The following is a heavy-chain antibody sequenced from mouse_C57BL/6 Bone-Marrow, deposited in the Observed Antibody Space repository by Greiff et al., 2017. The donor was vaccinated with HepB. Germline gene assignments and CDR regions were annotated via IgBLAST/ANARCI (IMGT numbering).Heavy chain of an antibody. D-gene: IGHD2-14*01. CDR2: INTGGTYT. CDR1: GFTFSTSG. Sequence: EVQVVESGGDLVMPGGSLKLSCVASGFTFSTSGMSWVRQTPDKRLEWVATINTGGTYTYYPDSVKGRFTISKDTAKNTLFLQMSSLKSEDSAIYFCARDRFDYYFDYWGQGTTLTVTS. CDR3: ARDRFDYYFDY. V-gene: IGHV5-6*01. J-gene: IGHJ2*01.